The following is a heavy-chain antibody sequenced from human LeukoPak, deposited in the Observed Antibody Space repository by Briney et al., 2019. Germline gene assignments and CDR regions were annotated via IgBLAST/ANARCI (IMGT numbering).Heavy chain of an antibody. J-gene: IGHJ4*02. CDR1: GGSISSSSYY. D-gene: IGHD3-10*01. Sequence: PSETLSLTCTVSGGSISSSSYYWGWIRQPPGKGLEWIGSIYYSGSTYYNPSLKSRVTISVDTSKNQFSLKLSSVTAADTAVYYCARAPLFWKNGSGSYLDYWGQGTLVTVSS. CDR2: IYYSGST. CDR3: ARAPLFWKNGSGSYLDY. V-gene: IGHV4-39*07.